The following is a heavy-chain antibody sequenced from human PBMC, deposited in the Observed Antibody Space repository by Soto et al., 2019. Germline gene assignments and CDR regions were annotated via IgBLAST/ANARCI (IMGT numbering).Heavy chain of an antibody. J-gene: IGHJ6*03. V-gene: IGHV4-59*08. Sequence: QVQLQESGPGLVKPSETLSLTCTVSRGSISRYYWSWIRQSPSKGLEWLGYIYSTGATNYNPSVMMRVLLSVDTSKNQVSGRLRAVPAAGTAVYFCARQTVMRSGGYYYQYVDVWGEATTVTVSS. D-gene: IGHD2-21*01. CDR2: IYSTGAT. CDR1: RGSISRYY. CDR3: ARQTVMRSGGYYYQYVDV.